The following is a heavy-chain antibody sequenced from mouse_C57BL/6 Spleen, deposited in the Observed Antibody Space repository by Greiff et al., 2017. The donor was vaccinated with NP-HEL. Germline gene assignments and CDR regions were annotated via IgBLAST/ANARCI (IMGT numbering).Heavy chain of an antibody. CDR3: AGGSSEHWYFDV. J-gene: IGHJ1*03. CDR1: GFNIKDYY. V-gene: IGHV14-2*01. Sequence: VQLKESGAELVKPGASVKLSCTASGFNIKDYYMHWVKQRTEQGLEWIGRIDPEDGETKYAPKFQGKATITADTSSNTAYLQLSSLTSEDTAVYYCAGGSSEHWYFDVWGTGTTVTVSS. CDR2: IDPEDGET. D-gene: IGHD1-3*01.